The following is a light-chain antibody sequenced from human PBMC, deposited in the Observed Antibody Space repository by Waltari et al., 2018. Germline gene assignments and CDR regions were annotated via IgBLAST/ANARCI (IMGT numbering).Light chain of an antibody. V-gene: IGLV3-1*01. Sequence: SYDLTQPPSVSVSPGQTASITCSGDKLANKNVCWYQQKPGQSPVLVIYQNNKRPSWIPERFSASNAGSTATLTMSGVQSTDEADYYCQALDRRTVEVVFGGGTRLAVL. J-gene: IGLJ2*01. CDR2: QNN. CDR3: QALDRRTVEVV. CDR1: KLANKN.